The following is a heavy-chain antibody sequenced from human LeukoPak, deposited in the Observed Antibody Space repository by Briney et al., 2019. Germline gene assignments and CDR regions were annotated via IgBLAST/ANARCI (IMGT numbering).Heavy chain of an antibody. Sequence: SETLSLTCDVSGVSISSSRWWSWVRQPPGKGLEWIGEIFHSSGGTNYNPSLKSRVTISVDKSKDQVSLMLTSVTAADTAVYYCARGVVGATAFGYWGQGTLVTVSS. CDR1: GVSISSSRW. V-gene: IGHV4-4*02. J-gene: IGHJ4*02. CDR2: IFHSSGGT. D-gene: IGHD1-26*01. CDR3: ARGVVGATAFGY.